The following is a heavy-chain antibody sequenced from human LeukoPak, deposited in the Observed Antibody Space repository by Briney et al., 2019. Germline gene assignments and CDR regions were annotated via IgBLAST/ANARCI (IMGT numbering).Heavy chain of an antibody. Sequence: GGSLRLSCAASGFSFSSYGMHWVRQAPGKGLEWVAVIWYDGSNKYYADSVKGRFTISRDNSKNTLYLQMNNLRAEDTAVYYCAKDKSNCFFDYWGQGTLVTVSS. J-gene: IGHJ4*02. CDR2: IWYDGSNK. CDR3: AKDKSNCFFDY. D-gene: IGHD2-21*01. CDR1: GFSFSSYG. V-gene: IGHV3-33*06.